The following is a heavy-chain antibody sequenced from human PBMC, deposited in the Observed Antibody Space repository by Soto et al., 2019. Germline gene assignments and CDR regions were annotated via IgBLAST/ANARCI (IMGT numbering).Heavy chain of an antibody. Sequence: EVHLVQSGGGLVQPGESLSLSCVAAGFTFNDYAMHWVRQTPGEGLEWVAAISNRGSSAYYADSVKGRFTISRDKSPNTWSLNRHTLRVEDTAVYFCTKPSCDASTFFPCESWGQGTPVAVSP. V-gene: IGHV3-23*04. CDR1: GFTFNDYA. D-gene: IGHD2-21*01. CDR2: ISNRGSSA. CDR3: TKPSCDASTFFPCES. J-gene: IGHJ4*02.